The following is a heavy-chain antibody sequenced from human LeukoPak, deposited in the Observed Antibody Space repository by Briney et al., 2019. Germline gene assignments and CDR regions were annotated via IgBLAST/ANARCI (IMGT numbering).Heavy chain of an antibody. CDR1: GGSISSYY. Sequence: SETLSLTCTVSGGSISSYYWSWIRQPPGKGLEWIGYIYYSGSTNYNPSLKSRVTISVDTSKNQFSLKLSSVTAADTALYYCARVYSSYDFWRGPDESRSFDLWGRGTLVTVSS. CDR3: ARVYSSYDFWRGPDESRSFDL. J-gene: IGHJ2*01. V-gene: IGHV4-59*01. CDR2: IYYSGST. D-gene: IGHD3-3*01.